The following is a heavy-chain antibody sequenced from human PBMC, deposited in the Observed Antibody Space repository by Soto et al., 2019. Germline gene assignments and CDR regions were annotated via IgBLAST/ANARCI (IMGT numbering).Heavy chain of an antibody. J-gene: IGHJ6*02. Sequence: ASVKVSCKASGYTFTGYYMHWVRQAPGQGLEWMGWINPNSGGTNYAQKFQGWVTMTRDTSISTAYMELSRLRSDDTAVYYCARVATVTTHRGEYYYYGMDVWGQGNTVTVSS. D-gene: IGHD4-17*01. CDR1: GYTFTGYY. V-gene: IGHV1-2*04. CDR2: INPNSGGT. CDR3: ARVATVTTHRGEYYYYGMDV.